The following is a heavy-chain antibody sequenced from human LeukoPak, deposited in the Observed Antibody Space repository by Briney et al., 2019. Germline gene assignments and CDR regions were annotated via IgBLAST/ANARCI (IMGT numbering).Heavy chain of an antibody. CDR3: AKDREHYGSGSYYNWFDP. CDR2: ISGSGGST. J-gene: IGHJ5*02. D-gene: IGHD3-10*01. Sequence: GGSLRLSCAASGFTFSSYAMSWVRQAPGKGLEWVSAISGSGGSTYYADSVKGRFTISRDNSKNTLYLQMNSLRAEDTAVYYCAKDREHYGSGSYYNWFDPWGQGTLVTGSS. V-gene: IGHV3-23*01. CDR1: GFTFSSYA.